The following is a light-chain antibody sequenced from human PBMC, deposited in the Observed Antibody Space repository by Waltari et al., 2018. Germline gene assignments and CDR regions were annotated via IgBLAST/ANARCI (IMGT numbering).Light chain of an antibody. J-gene: IGLJ3*02. CDR2: RNN. V-gene: IGLV1-47*01. CDR3: AAWDDSLSGSWV. CDR1: SSHIGSNY. Sequence: QSVLTQPPSASGTPGPRVTIPCSGSSSHIGSNYVSWYQQPPGTAPKLLIYRNNQRPSGVPDRFSGSKSGTSASLAISGLRSEDEADYYCAAWDDSLSGSWVFGGGTKLTVL.